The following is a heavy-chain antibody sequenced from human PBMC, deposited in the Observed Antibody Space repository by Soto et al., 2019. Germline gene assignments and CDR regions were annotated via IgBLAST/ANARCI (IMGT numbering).Heavy chain of an antibody. Sequence: QVQLVESGGGLVKPGGFLRLSCAASGFTFSDYYMSWIRQAPGKGLEWVSYISSSSSNTNYADSVKGRFTISRDNAKNSLYLQMNSLRAEDTAVYYCASNGRFGELQANYWGQGALVTVSS. J-gene: IGHJ4*02. CDR3: ASNGRFGELQANY. CDR1: GFTFSDYY. V-gene: IGHV3-11*05. CDR2: ISSSSSNT. D-gene: IGHD3-10*01.